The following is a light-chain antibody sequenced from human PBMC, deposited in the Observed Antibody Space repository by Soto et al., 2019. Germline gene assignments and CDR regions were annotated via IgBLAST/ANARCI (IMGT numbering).Light chain of an antibody. Sequence: QSVLTQPASVSGSPGQSITISCTGTSSDVGGYNYVSWYQQHPGKAPKLMIYEVSNRPSGVSNRFSGSKSGNTASLTISGLXAXXXADYYCSSYTSSSTRVFGGGTKLTVL. J-gene: IGLJ3*02. V-gene: IGLV2-14*01. CDR3: SSYTSSSTRV. CDR2: EVS. CDR1: SSDVGGYNY.